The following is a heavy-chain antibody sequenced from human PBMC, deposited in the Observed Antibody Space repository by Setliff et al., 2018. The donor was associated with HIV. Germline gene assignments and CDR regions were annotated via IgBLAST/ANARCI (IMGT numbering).Heavy chain of an antibody. CDR1: GYTFTSYG. D-gene: IGHD6-13*01. V-gene: IGHV1-18*01. Sequence: ASVKVSCKASGYTFTSYGIGWVRQAPGQGLEWMGWISAYNGHTNYAQKFQGRVTMTTDTSTSTAYMELKSLRSDDTAVYYCARWLRKDPGYSSSWPLGYWGQGTLVTVS. CDR3: ARWLRKDPGYSSSWPLGY. CDR2: ISAYNGHT. J-gene: IGHJ4*02.